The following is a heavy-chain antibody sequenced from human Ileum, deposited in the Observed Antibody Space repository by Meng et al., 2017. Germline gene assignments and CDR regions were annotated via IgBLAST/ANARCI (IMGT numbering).Heavy chain of an antibody. V-gene: IGHV4-4*02. D-gene: IGHD1-26*01. CDR1: GGSISSSYW. J-gene: IGHJ4*02. CDR3: AREWSGSYRHFDY. CDR2: IHHSGST. Sequence: LQASGPALLMPSGTLSLTCAVCGGSISSSYWWSWVRQPPGKGLGWIGEIHHSGSTNYNPSLKSRVTISVDKSKNQFSLKLNSVTAADTAVYYCAREWSGSYRHFDYWGQGTLVTVSS.